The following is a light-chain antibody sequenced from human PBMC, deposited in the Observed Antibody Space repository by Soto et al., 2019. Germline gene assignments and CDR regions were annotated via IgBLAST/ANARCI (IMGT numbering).Light chain of an antibody. J-gene: IGKJ1*01. V-gene: IGKV3D-20*01. Sequence: EIVLTQSPATLSLSPGERATLSCGASQTVSNNYLAWYQQKPGLAPRLLIYDTSTRATGIPDRFSGSGSVTDFTLTISRLEPEDFAVYSCQQYATTPWTFGQGNKVEIK. CDR2: DTS. CDR3: QQYATTPWT. CDR1: QTVSNNY.